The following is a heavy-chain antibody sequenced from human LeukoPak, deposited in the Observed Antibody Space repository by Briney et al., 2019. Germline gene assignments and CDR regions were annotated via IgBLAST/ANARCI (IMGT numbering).Heavy chain of an antibody. J-gene: IGHJ1*01. V-gene: IGHV3-74*01. CDR1: GLTFSNSW. Sequence: PGGSLRLSCEASGLTFSNSWMHWVRQAPGKGLVWVSRINNEGTTISYADSVKGRFTISRDNAKNTLYLQMNSLRAEDTAVYYCARVSGLGMNEYYQHWGQGTLVTDAS. D-gene: IGHD3-10*01. CDR3: ARVSGLGMNEYYQH. CDR2: INNEGTTI.